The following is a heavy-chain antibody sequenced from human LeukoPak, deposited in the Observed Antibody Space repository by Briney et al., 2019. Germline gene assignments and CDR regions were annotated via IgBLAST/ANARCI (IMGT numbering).Heavy chain of an antibody. Sequence: PGGSLRLSCAASGFTFDDYGLSWVRQAPGKGLEWVSGINWDGSSIDYADSVKGRFTISRDNSKNTLYLQMNSLRAEDTAVYYCATHSSSWMDSWFDPWGQGTLVTVSS. CDR2: INWDGSSI. CDR1: GFTFDDYG. J-gene: IGHJ5*02. CDR3: ATHSSSWMDSWFDP. V-gene: IGHV3-20*04. D-gene: IGHD6-13*01.